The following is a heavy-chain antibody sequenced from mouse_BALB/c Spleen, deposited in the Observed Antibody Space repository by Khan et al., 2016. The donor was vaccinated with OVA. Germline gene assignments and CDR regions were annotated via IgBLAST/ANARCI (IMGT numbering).Heavy chain of an antibody. CDR3: ERVYGGDFDY. CDR2: ISYSGNT. CDR1: GYSFTSYYV. V-gene: IGHV3-2*02. Sequence: EVQLQESGPGLVKPSQSLSLTCTVTGYSFTSYYVWYWLRQSPGNLLWLMGFISYSGNTNYNPSLKSRISITRDTSKNQFFLQLNSVTAEDAAKYCGERVYGGDFDYWGQGTTLTVSS. J-gene: IGHJ2*01. D-gene: IGHD1-1*01.